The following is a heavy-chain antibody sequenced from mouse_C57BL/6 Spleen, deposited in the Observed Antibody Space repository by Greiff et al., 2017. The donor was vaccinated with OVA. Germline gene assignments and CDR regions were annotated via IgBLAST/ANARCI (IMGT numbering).Heavy chain of an antibody. V-gene: IGHV1-26*01. J-gene: IGHJ4*01. CDR3: ARRRSTTVPYYAMDY. CDR2: INPNNGGT. D-gene: IGHD1-1*01. CDR1: GYTFTDYY. Sequence: EVQLQQSGPELVKPGASVKISCKASGYTFTDYYMNWVKQSHGKSLEWIGDINPNNGGTSYNQKFKGKATLTVDKSSSTAYMELRSLTSEDSAVYYCARRRSTTVPYYAMDYWGQGTSVTVSS.